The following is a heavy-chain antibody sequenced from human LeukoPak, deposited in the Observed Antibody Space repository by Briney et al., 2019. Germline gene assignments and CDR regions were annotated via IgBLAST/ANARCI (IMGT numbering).Heavy chain of an antibody. CDR2: ISSGGNT. Sequence: GGSLRLSCAASGFTFSSYAMSWVRQAPGKGLEWVSVISSGGNTYYVDSVKGRFAISRDNSKNTLYLQMNSLRAEDTAVYFCARDYHDTSGYYSLAYWGQGTLVTVSS. V-gene: IGHV3-53*01. J-gene: IGHJ4*02. CDR1: GFTFSSYA. D-gene: IGHD3-22*01. CDR3: ARDYHDTSGYYSLAY.